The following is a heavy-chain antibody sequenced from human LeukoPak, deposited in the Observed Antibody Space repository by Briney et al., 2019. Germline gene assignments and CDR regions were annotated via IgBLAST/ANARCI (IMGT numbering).Heavy chain of an antibody. D-gene: IGHD1-26*01. J-gene: IGHJ5*02. Sequence: ASVKVSCKASGYTFTSFDINWVRQATGQGLEWMGWMNPNSGNTGYAQKFQGRATMTRNTSISTAYMELRGLRSEDTAVYYCARDESESYRAGWFDPWGRGTLVTVSS. CDR1: GYTFTSFD. CDR2: MNPNSGNT. CDR3: ARDESESYRAGWFDP. V-gene: IGHV1-8*01.